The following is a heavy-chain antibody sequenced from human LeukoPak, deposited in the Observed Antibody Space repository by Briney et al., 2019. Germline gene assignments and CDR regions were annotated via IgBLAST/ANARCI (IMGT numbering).Heavy chain of an antibody. V-gene: IGHV1-2*02. CDR1: GYTFTGYY. J-gene: IGHJ4*02. Sequence: ASVKVSCKASGYTFTGYYMHWVRQAPGQGLEWMGWINPNSGGTNYAQKFQGRVTMTRDTSISTAYMELSRLRSDDTAVYYCAKDPAGRNYFDYWGQGTLVTVSS. CDR2: INPNSGGT. CDR3: AKDPAGRNYFDY.